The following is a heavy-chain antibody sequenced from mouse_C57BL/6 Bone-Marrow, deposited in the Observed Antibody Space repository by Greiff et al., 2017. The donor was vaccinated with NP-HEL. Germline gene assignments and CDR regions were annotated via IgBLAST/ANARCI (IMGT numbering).Heavy chain of an antibody. CDR3: ARGGYYGSSYGRNYFDY. Sequence: VQLQQPGAELVMPGASVKLSCKASGYTFTSYWMHWVKQRPGQGLEWIGEIDPSDSYTNYNQKFKGKSTLTVDKSSSTAYMQLSSLTSEDSAVYYCARGGYYGSSYGRNYFDYWGQGTTLTVSS. J-gene: IGHJ2*01. D-gene: IGHD1-1*01. CDR2: IDPSDSYT. CDR1: GYTFTSYW. V-gene: IGHV1-69*01.